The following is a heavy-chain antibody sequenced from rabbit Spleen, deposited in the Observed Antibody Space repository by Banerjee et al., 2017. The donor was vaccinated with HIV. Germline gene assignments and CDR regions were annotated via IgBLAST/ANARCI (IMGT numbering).Heavy chain of an antibody. CDR3: ARDTASSFSSYGMDL. J-gene: IGHJ6*01. D-gene: IGHD8-1*01. V-gene: IGHV1S40*01. CDR2: IYGISGGST. Sequence: CIYGISGGSTWYANWAKGRFTISKASSTTVTLQMTRLTAADTATYFCARDTASSFSSYGMDLWGPGTLVTVS.